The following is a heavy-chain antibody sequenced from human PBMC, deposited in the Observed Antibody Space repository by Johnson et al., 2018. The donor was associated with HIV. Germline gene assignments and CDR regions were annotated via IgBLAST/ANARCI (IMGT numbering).Heavy chain of an antibody. CDR1: GFTFNSYA. Sequence: QVQLVESGGGVVQPGGSLRLSCAASGFTFNSYAMHWVRQAPGKGLEWVAIISYDGSNKYYADSVKGRFTISRENAKNSLYLQMNSLRAEDTAVYYCARGGKDHAFDIWGQGTMVTVSS. V-gene: IGHV3-30*14. CDR3: ARGGKDHAFDI. D-gene: IGHD3-16*01. CDR2: ISYDGSNK. J-gene: IGHJ3*02.